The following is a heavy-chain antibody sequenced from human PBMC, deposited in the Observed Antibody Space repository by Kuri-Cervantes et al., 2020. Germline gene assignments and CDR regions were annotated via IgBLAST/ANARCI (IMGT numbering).Heavy chain of an antibody. CDR1: GFTFSSYA. J-gene: IGHJ4*02. CDR2: ISYDGSNK. CDR3: ARDAEYCSGGSCYWGSFDY. Sequence: GGSLRLSCAASGFTFSSYAMHWVRQAPGKGLEWVAVISYDGSNKYYADSVKGRFTISRDNSKNTLYLQTNSLRAEDTAVYYCARDAEYCSGGSCYWGSFDYWGQGTLVTVSS. V-gene: IGHV3-30-3*01. D-gene: IGHD2-15*01.